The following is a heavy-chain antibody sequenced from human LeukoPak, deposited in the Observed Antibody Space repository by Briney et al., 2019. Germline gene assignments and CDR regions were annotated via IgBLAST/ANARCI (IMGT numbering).Heavy chain of an antibody. Sequence: PSETLSLTCTVSGGSISSYYWSWIRQPPGKGLEWIAYISDIGSINYNPSPKSRVTISLDTSKNQFSLKLSSVTAADTAVYYCARGHNPSFYYDSSGYYGYWGQGTLVTVSS. D-gene: IGHD3-22*01. CDR1: GGSISSYY. CDR2: ISDIGSI. CDR3: ARGHNPSFYYDSSGYYGY. J-gene: IGHJ4*02. V-gene: IGHV4-59*12.